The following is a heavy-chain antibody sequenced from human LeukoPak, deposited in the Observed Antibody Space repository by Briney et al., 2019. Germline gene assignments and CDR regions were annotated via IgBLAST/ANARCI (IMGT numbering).Heavy chain of an antibody. CDR2: INPSGGST. CDR1: GYTFTSYY. J-gene: IGHJ4*02. CDR3: AREGSGSYFNPSRDFDY. D-gene: IGHD1-26*01. Sequence: ASVKVSCKASGYTFTSYYMHWVRQAPGQGVEGMGIINPSGGSTSYAQKFQGRVTMTRDTSTSTVYMELSSLRSEDTAVYYCAREGSGSYFNPSRDFDYWGQGTLVTVSS. V-gene: IGHV1-46*01.